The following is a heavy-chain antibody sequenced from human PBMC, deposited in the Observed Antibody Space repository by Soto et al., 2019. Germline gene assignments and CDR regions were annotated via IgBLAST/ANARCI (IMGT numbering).Heavy chain of an antibody. D-gene: IGHD3-22*01. CDR2: ISAYNENT. CDR1: GYTFTSYG. Sequence: SSVKVSCKSSGYTFTSYGISWVRQAPGQGLEWMGWISAYNENTNYAQNFQDRVTVTTDTSTSTAYMELRSLRSDDTAVYYCVRDRHYYEVTGYSPARVDYWGQ. CDR3: VRDRHYYEVTGYSPARVDY. V-gene: IGHV1-18*04. J-gene: IGHJ4*01.